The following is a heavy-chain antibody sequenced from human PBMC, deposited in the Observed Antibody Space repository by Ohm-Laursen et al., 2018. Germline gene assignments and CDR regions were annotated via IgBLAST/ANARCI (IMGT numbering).Heavy chain of an antibody. D-gene: IGHD6-19*01. CDR3: AKADSIAVAGNVPTLFDP. J-gene: IGHJ5*02. Sequence: SLRLSCAASGFTFDDYAMHWVRQAPGKGLEWVSGISWNSGSIGYADSVKGRFTISRDNAKNSLYLQMNSLRAEDAALYYCAKADSIAVAGNVPTLFDPWGQGTLVTVSS. CDR2: ISWNSGSI. CDR1: GFTFDDYA. V-gene: IGHV3-9*01.